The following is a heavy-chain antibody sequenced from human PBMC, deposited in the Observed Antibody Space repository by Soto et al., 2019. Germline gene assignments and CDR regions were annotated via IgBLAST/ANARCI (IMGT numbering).Heavy chain of an antibody. CDR1: ENTLTGLL. Sequence: QVQLIQSGAEVKRPGASVKVSCKVSENTLTGLLMHWVRQAPGKGLEWMGSFDLQESERFFAKRFQGRVTMSEDTSTDTAYMELSGLKSEDTAVYYCTAGVTTFAYLGQGTLVTVSS. V-gene: IGHV1-24*01. D-gene: IGHD4-17*01. J-gene: IGHJ4*02. CDR2: FDLQESER. CDR3: TAGVTTFAY.